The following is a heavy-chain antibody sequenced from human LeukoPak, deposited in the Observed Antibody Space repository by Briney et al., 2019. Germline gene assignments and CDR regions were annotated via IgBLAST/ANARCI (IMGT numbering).Heavy chain of an antibody. V-gene: IGHV4-39*01. CDR2: VYYGRTT. J-gene: IGHJ4*02. CDR3: VRHDGRGGATMGALDS. D-gene: IGHD5-12*01. Sequence: SETLSLTCAVSAGSISSSSHHWGWIRQSPGKGLEWIGSVYYGRTTYCNPSLNSRVTISVVTSRNQFSLQLNSVTAADTAVYYCVRHDGRGGATMGALDSWGQGSLVTVSS. CDR1: AGSISSSSHH.